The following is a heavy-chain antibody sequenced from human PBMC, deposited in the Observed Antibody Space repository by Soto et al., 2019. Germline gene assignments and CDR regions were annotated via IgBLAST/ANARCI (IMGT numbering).Heavy chain of an antibody. D-gene: IGHD6-13*01. CDR3: ARDRTSRYSAIWYWFAP. V-gene: IGHV1-2*02. Sequence: AAVKFSCKPSGYTFSDYYIYWVRQAPGQGLEWMGWINPNSGGTNYAQKFQGRVTMTRDTSISTAYMELSRLRSDDTAVYYCARDRTSRYSAIWYWFAPWGQGTLVTVSS. CDR1: GYTFSDYY. CDR2: INPNSGGT. J-gene: IGHJ5*02.